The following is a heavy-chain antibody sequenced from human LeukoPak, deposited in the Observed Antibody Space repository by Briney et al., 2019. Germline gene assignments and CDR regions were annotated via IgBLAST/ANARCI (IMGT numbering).Heavy chain of an antibody. J-gene: IGHJ6*02. CDR3: AREGSGRRLADV. Sequence: PSETLSLTCTVSGGSISSGGYHWSWIRQHPGKGLEWIGYIYYSGSTYYNPSLKSRVTISVDTSKNQFSLKLSSVTAADTAVYYCAREGSGRRLADVWGQGTTVTVSS. V-gene: IGHV4-31*03. D-gene: IGHD3-10*01. CDR1: GGSISSGGYH. CDR2: IYYSGST.